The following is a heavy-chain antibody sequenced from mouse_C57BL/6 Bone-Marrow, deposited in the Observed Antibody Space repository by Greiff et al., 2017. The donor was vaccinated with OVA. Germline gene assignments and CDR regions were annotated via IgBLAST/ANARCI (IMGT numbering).Heavy chain of an antibody. J-gene: IGHJ4*01. CDR1: GYTFTSYW. D-gene: IGHD2-2*01. CDR3: AKGEGYKRAMDY. V-gene: IGHV1-64*01. Sequence: QVQLQQPGAELVKPGASVKLSCKASGYTFTSYWMHWVKQRPGQGLEWIGMIHPNSGSTNYNEKFKSKATLTVDKSSSTAYMQLSSLTSEDSAVYYCAKGEGYKRAMDYWGQGTSVTVSS. CDR2: IHPNSGST.